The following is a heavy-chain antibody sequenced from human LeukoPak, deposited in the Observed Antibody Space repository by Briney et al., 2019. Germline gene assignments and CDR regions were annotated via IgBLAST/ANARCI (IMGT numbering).Heavy chain of an antibody. J-gene: IGHJ6*02. V-gene: IGHV4-34*01. CDR2: INHSGST. CDR1: GGSISSYY. Sequence: SETLSLTCTVSGGSISSYYWSWIRQPPGKGLEWIGEINHSGSTNYNPSLKSRVTISVDTSKNQFSLKLSSVTAADTAVYYCARHTTPYYGMDVWGQGTTVTVSS. CDR3: ARHTTPYYGMDV. D-gene: IGHD2-15*01.